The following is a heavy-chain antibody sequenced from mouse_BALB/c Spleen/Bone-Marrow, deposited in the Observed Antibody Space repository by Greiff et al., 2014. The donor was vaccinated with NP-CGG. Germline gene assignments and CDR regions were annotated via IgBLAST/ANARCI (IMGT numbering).Heavy chain of an antibody. D-gene: IGHD2-4*01. CDR1: GCSITRDYS. J-gene: IGHJ3*01. CDR3: ARSSSYDYDVGFAY. Sequence: QSGPGLVKPSQSLSLTCIVTGCSITRDYSWNWIRQFPGNKLEWMGYISYSGSTTYNPSLESRISITRDTSKNQFFLQLNSVTTEDTATYYCARSSSYDYDVGFAYWGQGTLVTVSA. V-gene: IGHV3-2*02. CDR2: ISYSGST.